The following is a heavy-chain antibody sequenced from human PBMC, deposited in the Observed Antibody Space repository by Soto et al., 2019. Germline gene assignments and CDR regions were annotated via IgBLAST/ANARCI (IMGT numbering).Heavy chain of an antibody. J-gene: IGHJ4*02. CDR3: ARTFVPKTYYFDY. Sequence: SVKVSCKASGGTFSSYAISWVRQAPGQGLEWMGGIIPIFGTANYAQKFQGRVTITADESTSTAYMELSSLRSEDTAVYYCARTFVPKTYYFDYWGQGTLVTVSS. D-gene: IGHD2-8*01. CDR1: GGTFSSYA. CDR2: IIPIFGTA. V-gene: IGHV1-69*13.